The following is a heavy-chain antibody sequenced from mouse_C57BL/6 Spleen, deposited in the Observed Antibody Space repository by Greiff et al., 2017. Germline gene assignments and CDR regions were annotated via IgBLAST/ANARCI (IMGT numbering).Heavy chain of an antibody. J-gene: IGHJ3*01. Sequence: QVHVKQPGAELVKPGASVKLSCKASGYTFTSYWMQWVKQRPGQGLEWIGEIDPSDSYTNYNQKFKGKATLTVDTSSSTAYMQLSSLTSEDSAVYYCARWDGYYEAWFAYWGQGTLVTVSA. CDR1: GYTFTSYW. CDR2: IDPSDSYT. CDR3: ARWDGYYEAWFAY. V-gene: IGHV1-50*01. D-gene: IGHD2-3*01.